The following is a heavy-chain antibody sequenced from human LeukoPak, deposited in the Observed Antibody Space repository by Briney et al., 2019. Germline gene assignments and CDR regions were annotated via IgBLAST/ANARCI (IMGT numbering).Heavy chain of an antibody. Sequence: GGSLRLSCAASEFTFRTYGMHWVRQAPGKGLEWVSAISGSGGSTYYADSVKGRFTISRDNSKNTLYLQMNSLRAEDTAVYYCAKVEMATTFYYYYMDVWGKGTTVTISS. V-gene: IGHV3-23*01. J-gene: IGHJ6*03. CDR3: AKVEMATTFYYYYMDV. CDR2: ISGSGGST. D-gene: IGHD5-24*01. CDR1: EFTFRTYG.